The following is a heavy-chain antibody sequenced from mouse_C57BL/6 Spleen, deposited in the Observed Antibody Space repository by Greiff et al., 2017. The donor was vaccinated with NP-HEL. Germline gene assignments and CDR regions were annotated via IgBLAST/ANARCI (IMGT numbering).Heavy chain of an antibody. J-gene: IGHJ4*01. D-gene: IGHD2-4*01. CDR1: GYTFTSYW. Sequence: QVQLKQPGAELVKPGASVKLSCKASGYTFTSYWMHWVKQRPGRGLEWIGRIDPNSGGTKYNEKFKSKATLTVDKPSSTAYMQLSSLTSEGSAVYYCARSVYDYDGYYAMDYWGQGTSVTVSS. CDR3: ARSVYDYDGYYAMDY. V-gene: IGHV1-72*01. CDR2: IDPNSGGT.